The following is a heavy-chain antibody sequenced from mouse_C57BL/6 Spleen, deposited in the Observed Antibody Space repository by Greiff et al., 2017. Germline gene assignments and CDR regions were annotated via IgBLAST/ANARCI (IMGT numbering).Heavy chain of an antibody. J-gene: IGHJ2*01. CDR3: ARFITTVVGGDYFDY. CDR2: IHPNSGST. D-gene: IGHD1-1*01. Sequence: QVQLKQPGAELVKPGASVKLSCKASGYTFTSYWMHWVKQRPGQGLEWIGMIHPNSGSTNYNEKFKSKATLTVDKSSSTAYMQLSSLTSEDSAVYDCARFITTVVGGDYFDYWGQGTTLTVSS. V-gene: IGHV1-64*01. CDR1: GYTFTSYW.